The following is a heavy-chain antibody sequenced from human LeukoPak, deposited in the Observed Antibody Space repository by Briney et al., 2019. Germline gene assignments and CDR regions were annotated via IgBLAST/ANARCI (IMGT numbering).Heavy chain of an antibody. CDR3: APLAVKGDFDY. V-gene: IGHV3-23*01. CDR2: ITGSGGTT. Sequence: TGGSLRLSCAASGFTFRSYDMSWVRQGPGKGLEWVSGITGSGGTTYYADSVKGRFTISRDNSKNTLYLQMNSLRAEDTAVYYCAPLAVKGDFDYWAREPWSPSPQ. J-gene: IGHJ4*02. D-gene: IGHD6-19*01. CDR1: GFTFRSYD.